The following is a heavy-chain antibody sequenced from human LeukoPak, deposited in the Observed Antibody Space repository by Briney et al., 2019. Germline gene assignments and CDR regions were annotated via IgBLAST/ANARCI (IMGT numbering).Heavy chain of an antibody. CDR3: ARLSGSTGATSRVLHY. V-gene: IGHV3-23*01. CDR2: ISDSGSDK. D-gene: IGHD1-1*01. Sequence: GGSLRLSCAASGITFSTYAMSWFRQAPGKGMEWVSAISDSGSDKDYADSVKGRFTISRDNSSNKIFLQMNSLRAEDTAVYYCARLSGSTGATSRVLHYWGQGTLVTVSA. CDR1: GITFSTYA. J-gene: IGHJ4*02.